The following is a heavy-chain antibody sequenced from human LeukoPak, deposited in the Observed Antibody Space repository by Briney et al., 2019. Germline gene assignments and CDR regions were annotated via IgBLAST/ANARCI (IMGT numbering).Heavy chain of an antibody. CDR3: ARAGVGVFDY. V-gene: IGHV3-11*01. D-gene: IGHD2-21*01. Sequence: LSLTCAVYGGSFSGYYWSWIRQAPGKGLEWVSYISSSGSTIYYADSVKGRFTISRDNAKNSLYLQMNSLRAEDTAVYYCARAGVGVFDYWGQGTLVTVSS. J-gene: IGHJ4*02. CDR1: GGSFSGYY. CDR2: ISSSGSTI.